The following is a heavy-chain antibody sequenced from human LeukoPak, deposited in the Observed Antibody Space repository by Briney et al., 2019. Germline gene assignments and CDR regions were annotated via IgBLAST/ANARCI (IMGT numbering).Heavy chain of an antibody. Sequence: PGGSLRLSCAASGFTFSSYWMSWVRQAPGKGLEWVANIKQDGSEKYYVDSVKGRFTISRDNAKNSLYLQMNSLRAEDTAVYYCAREGRLNSGSYIGREQDAEYFQHWGQGTLVTVSS. CDR1: GFTFSSYW. D-gene: IGHD1-26*01. J-gene: IGHJ1*01. V-gene: IGHV3-7*01. CDR2: IKQDGSEK. CDR3: AREGRLNSGSYIGREQDAEYFQH.